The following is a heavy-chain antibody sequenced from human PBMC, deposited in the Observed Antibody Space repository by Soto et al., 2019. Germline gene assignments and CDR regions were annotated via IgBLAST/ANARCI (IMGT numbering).Heavy chain of an antibody. CDR2: ISAYNGNT. V-gene: IGHV1-18*04. CDR3: ARSKGWYNREGMDV. CDR1: GYTFTSYG. J-gene: IGHJ6*02. D-gene: IGHD1-20*01. Sequence: AASVKVSCKASGYTFTSYGISWVRQAPGQGLEWMGWISAYNGNTNYAQKLQGRVTMTTDTSTSTAYMELRSLRSDDTAVYYCARSKGWYNREGMDVWGQGTTVTVSS.